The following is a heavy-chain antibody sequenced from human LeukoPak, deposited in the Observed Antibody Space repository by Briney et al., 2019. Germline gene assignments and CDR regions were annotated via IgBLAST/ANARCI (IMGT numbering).Heavy chain of an antibody. CDR2: ISGSGGST. J-gene: IGHJ2*01. Sequence: GGSLRLSCAASGFTFSSYAMSWVRQAPGKGLEWVSAISGSGGSTYYADSVKGRFTISRDNSKNTLYLQMNSLRAEDTAVYYCARAYCGGDCPWYFDLWGRGTLVTVSS. CDR3: ARAYCGGDCPWYFDL. V-gene: IGHV3-23*01. CDR1: GFTFSSYA. D-gene: IGHD2-21*02.